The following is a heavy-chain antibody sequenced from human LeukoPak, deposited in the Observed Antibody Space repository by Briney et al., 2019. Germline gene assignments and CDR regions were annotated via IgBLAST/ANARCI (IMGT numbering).Heavy chain of an antibody. CDR3: AKIRGGGY. D-gene: IGHD3-10*01. V-gene: IGHV3-23*01. Sequence: GGSLRLSCAASGFTFSSYTMSWVRQAPGKGLEWVSTITTSDGNTYYADSVKGRFTVSRDNSKNTLFLQMNSLRAEDTAVYYCAKIRGGGYWGQGTLVTVSS. CDR1: GFTFSSYT. CDR2: ITTSDGNT. J-gene: IGHJ4*02.